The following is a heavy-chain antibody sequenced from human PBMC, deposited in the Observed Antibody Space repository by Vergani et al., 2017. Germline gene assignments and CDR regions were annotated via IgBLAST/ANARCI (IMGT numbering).Heavy chain of an antibody. J-gene: IGHJ5*02. CDR1: GFSFNSYW. CDR3: ARARCIETCYMLNWCDG. D-gene: IGHD3-9*01. CDR2: ITSDGSTT. V-gene: IGHV3-74*03. Sequence: DVRLEESGGGLFQPGGSLRLSCSASGFSFNSYWMHWVRQAPGKGLLWVSRITSDGSTTAYADSLKGRFTISRDNAQNTLYLQMNSLRVEDTGVYYCARARCIETCYMLNWCDGRGQGTLVTLSS.